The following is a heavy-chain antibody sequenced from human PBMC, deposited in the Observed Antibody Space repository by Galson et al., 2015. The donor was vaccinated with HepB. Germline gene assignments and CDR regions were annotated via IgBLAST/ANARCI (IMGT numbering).Heavy chain of an antibody. J-gene: IGHJ6*02. CDR1: GDSISRFY. V-gene: IGHV4-59*12. D-gene: IGHD3-10*01. CDR3: ARDPLLWFGELQRYYYYYGMDV. CDR2: VFHSGST. Sequence: LSLTCTVSGDSISRFYWSWIRQPPGKGLEWIGYVFHSGSTNYNPSLKSRVTMSVDTSKNQFSLKLSSVTAADTAVYYCARDPLLWFGELQRYYYYYGMDVWGRGTTVTVSS.